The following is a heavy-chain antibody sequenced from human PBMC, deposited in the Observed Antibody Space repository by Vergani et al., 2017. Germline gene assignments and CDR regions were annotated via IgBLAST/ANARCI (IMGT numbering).Heavy chain of an antibody. D-gene: IGHD1-1*01. CDR2: INPNSGGT. Sequence: QVQLVQSGAEVEKPGASVKVSCKASGYTFTGYYMHWVRQAPGQGLEWMGWINPNSGGTNYAQKFQGWVTMTRETSISTAYMELSRLRSDDTAVYYCASDPGTTGTTIPTMNFDYWGQGTLVTVSS. J-gene: IGHJ4*02. CDR3: ASDPGTTGTTIPTMNFDY. CDR1: GYTFTGYY. V-gene: IGHV1-2*04.